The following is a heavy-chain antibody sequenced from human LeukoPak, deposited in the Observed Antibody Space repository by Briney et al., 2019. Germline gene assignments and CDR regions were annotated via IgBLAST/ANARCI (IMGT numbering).Heavy chain of an antibody. CDR2: IYTSGST. J-gene: IGHJ6*03. V-gene: IGHV4-4*07. D-gene: IGHD3-3*01. Sequence: PSETLSLTCTVSGGSISSYYWSWIRQPAGKGLEWIGRIYTSGSTSYNPSLKSRVTMSVDTSKNQFSLKLSSVTAADTAVYYCARDSAPFWSGYPYYYYYYMDVWGKGTTVTVSS. CDR1: GGSISSYY. CDR3: ARDSAPFWSGYPYYYYYYMDV.